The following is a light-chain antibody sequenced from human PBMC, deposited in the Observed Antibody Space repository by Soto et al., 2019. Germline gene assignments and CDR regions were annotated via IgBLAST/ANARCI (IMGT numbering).Light chain of an antibody. CDR1: SSDVGGYNY. Sequence: QSVLTQPASVSGSPGQSITISCTGASSDVGGYNYVSWYQQHPGKALKLMIYEISNRPSGVSNRFSGSKSGNTASLTISGLQAEDEADYYCSSYTTSSTLDVFGTGTKLTVL. V-gene: IGLV2-14*01. CDR2: EIS. CDR3: SSYTTSSTLDV. J-gene: IGLJ1*01.